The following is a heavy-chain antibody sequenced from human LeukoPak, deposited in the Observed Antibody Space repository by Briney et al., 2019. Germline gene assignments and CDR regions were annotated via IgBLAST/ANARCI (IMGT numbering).Heavy chain of an antibody. CDR2: IGPAGDT. J-gene: IGHJ6*02. D-gene: IGHD2-2*01. Sequence: GGSLRLSCAASGFTFSSYAMHWVRQAPGKGLEWVSAIGPAGDTYYSDSVKGRFTISRENAKNSLYLQMNSLRAGDTAVYYCARDLTNCTSTSCFLRYGMDVWGQGTTVTVSS. V-gene: IGHV3-13*01. CDR3: ARDLTNCTSTSCFLRYGMDV. CDR1: GFTFSSYA.